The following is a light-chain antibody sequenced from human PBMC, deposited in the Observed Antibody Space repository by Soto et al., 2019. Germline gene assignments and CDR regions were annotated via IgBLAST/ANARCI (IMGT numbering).Light chain of an antibody. V-gene: IGKV3-20*01. J-gene: IGKJ1*01. Sequence: EIVLTQSPGTLSLSPGERATLSCRCSQSVSSSYLAWYQQKPGQAPRLLIYGASSRATGIPDRFSGSGSGTEFTLTISGLQPEDFATYYCQQYNSYSQTFGQGTKVDIK. CDR3: QQYNSYSQT. CDR1: QSVSSSY. CDR2: GAS.